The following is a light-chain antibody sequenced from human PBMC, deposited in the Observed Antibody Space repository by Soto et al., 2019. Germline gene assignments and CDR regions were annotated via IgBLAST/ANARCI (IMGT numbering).Light chain of an antibody. CDR3: QHSSSLPIT. CDR2: AAS. J-gene: IGKJ5*01. Sequence: DIQMNQSPSSLSASVGERVTITCRASQSISSHLNWYQQKPGKAPKVLIYAASNLESGVPSRFSGSGSGTDFTLTIRSLRPEDFATYYGQHSSSLPITSGRGTRREIK. V-gene: IGKV1-39*01. CDR1: QSISSH.